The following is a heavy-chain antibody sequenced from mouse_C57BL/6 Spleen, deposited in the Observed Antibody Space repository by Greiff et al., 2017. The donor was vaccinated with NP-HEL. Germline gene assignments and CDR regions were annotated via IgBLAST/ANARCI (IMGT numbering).Heavy chain of an antibody. V-gene: IGHV1-52*01. CDR1: GYTFTSYW. D-gene: IGHD2-3*01. CDR2: IDPSDSET. CDR3: ARQKIYDGYYGYFDY. J-gene: IGHJ2*01. Sequence: VQLQQPGAELVRPGSSVKLSCKASGYTFTSYWMHWVKQRPIQGLEWIGNIDPSDSETHYNQKFKDKATLTVDKSSSTAYMQLSSLTSEDSAVYYCARQKIYDGYYGYFDYWGQGTTLTVSS.